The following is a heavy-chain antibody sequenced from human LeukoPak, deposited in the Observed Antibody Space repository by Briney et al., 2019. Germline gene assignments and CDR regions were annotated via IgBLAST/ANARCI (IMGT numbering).Heavy chain of an antibody. CDR3: ARDALSVLYYYGMDV. J-gene: IGHJ6*02. D-gene: IGHD3-10*01. CDR1: GFTFSSYW. CDR2: IKQDGSEK. V-gene: IGHV3-7*01. Sequence: QSGGSLRLSCAASGFTFSSYWMSWVRQAPGKGLEWVANIKQDGSEKYYVDSVKGRFTISRDNAKNSLYLQMNSLRAEDTAVYYCARDALSVLYYYGMDVWGQGTTVTVSS.